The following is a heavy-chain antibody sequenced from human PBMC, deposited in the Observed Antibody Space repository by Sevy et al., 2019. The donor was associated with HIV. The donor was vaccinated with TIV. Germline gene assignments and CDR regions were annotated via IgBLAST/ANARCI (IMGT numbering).Heavy chain of an antibody. V-gene: IGHV1-18*01. D-gene: IGHD3-3*01. CDR3: ARDFQGYDFWRATDYYYMDV. CDR1: GYTFTSYG. CDR2: ISAYNGNT. J-gene: IGHJ6*03. Sequence: ASVKVSCKASGYTFTSYGISWVRQAPGQGLEWMGWISAYNGNTNYAQKLQGRVTMTTDTSTSTAYMGLRSLRSDDTAVYYCARDFQGYDFWRATDYYYMDVWGKGTTVTVSS.